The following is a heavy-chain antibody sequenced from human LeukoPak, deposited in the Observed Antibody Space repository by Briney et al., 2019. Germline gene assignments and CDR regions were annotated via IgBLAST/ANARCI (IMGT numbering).Heavy chain of an antibody. CDR3: ARDYFDS. V-gene: IGHV3-21*01. Sequence: GGSLRLSCAASGFSFNNYDMNWVRQAPGRGPEWVSSISSSSTYIYYADSVKGRFTISRDNAKNSLYLQMNSLRAEDTAVYYCARDYFDSWGQGTLVTVSS. CDR1: GFSFNNYD. CDR2: ISSSSTYI. J-gene: IGHJ4*02.